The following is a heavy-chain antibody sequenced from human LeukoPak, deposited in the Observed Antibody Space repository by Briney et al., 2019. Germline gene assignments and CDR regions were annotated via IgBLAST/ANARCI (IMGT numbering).Heavy chain of an antibody. V-gene: IGHV3-9*01. J-gene: IGHJ3*02. Sequence: GGSLRLSCAASGFTFDDYAMHWVRQAPGKGLEWVSGISWNSGSIGYADSVKGRFTISRDNAKNSLYLQMNSLRAEDTALYYCAKDRDYGGGLDAFDIWGQGTMVTVSS. CDR2: ISWNSGSI. CDR3: AKDRDYGGGLDAFDI. D-gene: IGHD4-23*01. CDR1: GFTFDDYA.